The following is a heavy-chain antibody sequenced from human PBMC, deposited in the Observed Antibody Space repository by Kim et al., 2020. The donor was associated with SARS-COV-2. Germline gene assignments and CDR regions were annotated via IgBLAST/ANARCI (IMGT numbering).Heavy chain of an antibody. CDR3: ARDLKFWEYAPSGF. Sequence: GGSLRLSCAASRFTFSRYSMTWVRQAPGKGLEWVASISSNSNYIHYAESVKGRFTISRDNAYNILYLQMNNLRAEDTAVYYCARDLKFWEYAPSGFWGQGSLVTVS. CDR2: ISSNSNYI. CDR1: RFTFSRYS. D-gene: IGHD3-10*01. V-gene: IGHV3-21*06. J-gene: IGHJ4*02.